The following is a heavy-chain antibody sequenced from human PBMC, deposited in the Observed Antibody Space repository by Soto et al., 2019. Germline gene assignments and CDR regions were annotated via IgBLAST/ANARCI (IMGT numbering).Heavy chain of an antibody. J-gene: IGHJ6*02. D-gene: IGHD6-6*01. V-gene: IGHV1-2*04. CDR3: ARDAYSSSSENYGMDV. CDR2: INPNSGGT. CDR1: GYTFTGYY. Sequence: ASVKVSCKASGYTFTGYYMHWVRQAPGQGLEWMGRINPNSGGTNYAQKFQGWVTMTRDTSISTAYMELSRLRSDDTAVYYCARDAYSSSSENYGMDVWGQGATVTVSS.